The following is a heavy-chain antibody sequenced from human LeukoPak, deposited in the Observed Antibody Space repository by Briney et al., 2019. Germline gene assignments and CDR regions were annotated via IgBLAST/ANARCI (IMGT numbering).Heavy chain of an antibody. Sequence: ASVKVSCKASGYSFTGYYMHWVRQAPEQRVERMGWINPNSGGTNYAQKFQGRVTMTRDTSISTAYMELSRLRSDDTAVYYCARGRAGQWLVRRYYYGMDVWGQGTTVTVSS. V-gene: IGHV1-2*02. CDR3: ARGRAGQWLVRRYYYGMDV. CDR2: INPNSGGT. J-gene: IGHJ6*02. CDR1: GYSFTGYY. D-gene: IGHD6-19*01.